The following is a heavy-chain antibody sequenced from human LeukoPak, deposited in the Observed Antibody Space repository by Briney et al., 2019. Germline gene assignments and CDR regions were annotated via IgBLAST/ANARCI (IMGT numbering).Heavy chain of an antibody. Sequence: QPGGSLRLSCAASGFTVSSNYMNWVRHAPGKGLDWVSVIYSGGSTNYADSVKGRFTISRDNSKNTLYLQMNSLRAEDTAVYYCIYGYTLGFWGQGTLVTVSS. J-gene: IGHJ4*02. CDR3: IYGYTLGF. V-gene: IGHV3-53*01. D-gene: IGHD5-18*01. CDR1: GFTVSSNY. CDR2: IYSGGST.